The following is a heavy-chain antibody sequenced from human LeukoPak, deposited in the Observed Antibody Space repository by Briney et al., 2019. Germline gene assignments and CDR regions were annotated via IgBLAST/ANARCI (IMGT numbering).Heavy chain of an antibody. J-gene: IGHJ3*02. CDR3: ARDLGDYDAFDI. V-gene: IGHV3-30-3*01. Sequence: GGSLRLSCAASGFTFSSYAMHWVRQAPGKGLEWVAVISYDGSNKYYADSVKGRFTISRDNSKNTLYLQMNSLRAEDTAVYYCARDLGDYDAFDIWGQGTMVTVSS. CDR2: ISYDGSNK. D-gene: IGHD4-17*01. CDR1: GFTFSSYA.